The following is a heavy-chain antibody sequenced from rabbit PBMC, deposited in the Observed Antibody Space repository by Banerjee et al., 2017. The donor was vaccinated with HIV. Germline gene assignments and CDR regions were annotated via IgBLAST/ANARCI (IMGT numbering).Heavy chain of an antibody. D-gene: IGHD4-1*01. Sequence: QSLEESGGDLVKPGASLTLTCTASGFSFSSSYWICWVRQAPGKGLEWIACIYTTSSGDTYYASWAKGRFTISKTSSTTVTLQMTSLTAADTATYFCARDLAGVIGWNFNLWGPGTLVTVS. CDR2: IYTTSSGDT. V-gene: IGHV1S40*01. CDR3: ARDLAGVIGWNFNL. J-gene: IGHJ4*01. CDR1: GFSFSSSYW.